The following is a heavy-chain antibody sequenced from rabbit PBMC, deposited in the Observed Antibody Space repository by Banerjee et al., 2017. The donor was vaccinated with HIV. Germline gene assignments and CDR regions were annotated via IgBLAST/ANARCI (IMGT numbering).Heavy chain of an antibody. V-gene: IGHV1S47*01. CDR2: IYPDYGNT. CDR1: GIDFSSYG. CDR3: ARVASSGGYRYYGMDL. J-gene: IGHJ6*01. Sequence: QEQLVESGGGLVTLGGSLKLACNASGIDFSSYGISWVRQAPGKGLEWIAYIYPDYGNTDYASWVNGRFTISLDNAQNTVFLQVTSLTAADTATYFCARVASSGGYRYYGMDLWGQGTLVTVS. D-gene: IGHD1-1*01.